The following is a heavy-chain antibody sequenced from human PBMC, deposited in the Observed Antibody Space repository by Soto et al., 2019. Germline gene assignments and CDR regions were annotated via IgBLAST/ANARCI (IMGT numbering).Heavy chain of an antibody. Sequence: QVQLVESGGGLVKPGGSLRLSCAASGFTFSDYYMSWIRQAPGKGLEWVSYISSRSSTIFYSDSVKGRFTISRDNVKNSLYLQMNSLIAEDTAVYYCVSGTNGAFFVYWGQGILVTVSS. D-gene: IGHD2-8*01. CDR3: VSGTNGAFFVY. CDR2: ISSRSSTI. CDR1: GFTFSDYY. J-gene: IGHJ4*02. V-gene: IGHV3-11*01.